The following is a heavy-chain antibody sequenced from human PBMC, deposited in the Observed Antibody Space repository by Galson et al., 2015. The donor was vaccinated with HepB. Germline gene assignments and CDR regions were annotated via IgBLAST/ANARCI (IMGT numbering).Heavy chain of an antibody. Sequence: SLRLSCAASGFTFSSFSMNWVRQAPGKGLEWVSLISNSGNYIYYADSVKGRFTITRDNAENSLYLQMNSLRAEDTAVYYCARGSLTIFGDYWGQGTQVTVSS. J-gene: IGHJ4*02. CDR2: ISNSGNYI. CDR1: GFTFSSFS. V-gene: IGHV3-21*01. CDR3: ARGSLTIFGDY. D-gene: IGHD3-3*01.